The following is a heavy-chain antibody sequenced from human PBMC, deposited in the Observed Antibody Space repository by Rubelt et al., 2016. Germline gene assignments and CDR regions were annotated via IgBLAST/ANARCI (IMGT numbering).Heavy chain of an antibody. J-gene: IGHJ6*02. V-gene: IGHV3-30*18. D-gene: IGHD3-3*02. CDR2: ISYDGSNK. Sequence: GVISYDGSNKYYADSVKGRFTISRDNAKNTLYLQMNSLRAEDTAVYYCAKDETQTHFWSGKTYGMDVWGQGTTVTVSS. CDR3: AKDETQTHFWSGKTYGMDV.